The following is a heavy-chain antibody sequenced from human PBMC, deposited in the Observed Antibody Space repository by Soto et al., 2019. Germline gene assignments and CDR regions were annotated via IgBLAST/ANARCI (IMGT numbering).Heavy chain of an antibody. CDR3: ARDQSGHYSGYDNIPSRWFDP. J-gene: IGHJ5*02. Sequence: ASETLSLTCTVSGGSISSYYWSWIRQPPGKGLEWFGYIYYSGSTNYNPSLKSRVTISVDTSKNQFSLKLSSVTAADTAVYYCARDQSGHYSGYDNIPSRWFDPWGQGTLVTVSS. CDR1: GGSISSYY. D-gene: IGHD5-12*01. V-gene: IGHV4-59*01. CDR2: IYYSGST.